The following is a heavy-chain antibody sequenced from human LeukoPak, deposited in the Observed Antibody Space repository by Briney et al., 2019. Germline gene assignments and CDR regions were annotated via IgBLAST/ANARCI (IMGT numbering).Heavy chain of an antibody. CDR3: ARARYQLLLDAFDI. CDR2: INPNSGGT. D-gene: IGHD2-2*01. Sequence: GSVKVSCKASGYTFTGYYMHWVRQAPGQGLEWMGWINPNSGGTNYAQKFQGRVTMTRDTSISTAYMELSRLRSDDTAVYYCARARYQLLLDAFDIWGQGTMVTVSS. J-gene: IGHJ3*02. CDR1: GYTFTGYY. V-gene: IGHV1-2*02.